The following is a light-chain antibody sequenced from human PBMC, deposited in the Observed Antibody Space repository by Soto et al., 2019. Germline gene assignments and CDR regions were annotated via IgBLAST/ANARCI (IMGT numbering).Light chain of an antibody. J-gene: IGLJ2*01. CDR1: SSNIGSFYD. CDR2: GDN. CDR3: QSYDNILSHVI. V-gene: IGLV1-40*01. Sequence: QSVLTQPPSVSGAPGQRVTIPCTGSSSNIGSFYDVHWYQQLPGAVPKLLIYGDNKRPSGVPDRFSGSKSGTSASLAITGLQAEDEADYYCQSYDNILSHVIFGGGTKLTVL.